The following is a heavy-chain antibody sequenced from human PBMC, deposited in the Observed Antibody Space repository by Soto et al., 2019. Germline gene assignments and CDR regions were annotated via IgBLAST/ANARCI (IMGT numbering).Heavy chain of an antibody. V-gene: IGHV4-59*01. Sequence: QVQLQESGPGLVKPSETLSLTCTVSGGSISSYYWSWIRQPPGKGLEWIGYIYYSGSTNYNTSLKSRVSIAVDTSKNQLSLKLSSVTAADTAVYYCARSYRRYCSGGSCYSYYYYYMDVWGKGTTVTVSS. D-gene: IGHD2-15*01. CDR1: GGSISSYY. CDR3: ARSYRRYCSGGSCYSYYYYYMDV. J-gene: IGHJ6*03. CDR2: IYYSGST.